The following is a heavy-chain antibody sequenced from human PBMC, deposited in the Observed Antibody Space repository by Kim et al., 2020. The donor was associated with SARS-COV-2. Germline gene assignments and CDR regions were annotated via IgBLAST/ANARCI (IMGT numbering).Heavy chain of an antibody. Sequence: SETLSLTCTVSGGSISSSSYYWGWIRQPPGKGLEWIGSIYYSGSTYYNPSLKSRVTISVDTSKNQFSLKLSTVTAADTAVYYCASVHRVLLWSGVSLYF. D-gene: IGHD3-10*01. CDR1: GGSISSSSYY. J-gene: IGHJ4*01. V-gene: IGHV4-39*01. CDR2: IYYSGST. CDR3: ASVHRVLLWSGVSLYF.